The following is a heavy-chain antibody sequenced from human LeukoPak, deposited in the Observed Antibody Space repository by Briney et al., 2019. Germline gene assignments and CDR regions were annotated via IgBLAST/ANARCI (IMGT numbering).Heavy chain of an antibody. D-gene: IGHD6-19*01. CDR3: ARGRGWYGPFDY. J-gene: IGHJ4*02. Sequence: ASVKVSCKASGYTFTSYDINWVRQATGQGLEWMGWMNPNSGNTGYAQKFQGRVTMTRNTSISTAYMELSSLRSEDTAVYYCARGRGWYGPFDYWSQGTLVTVSS. CDR2: MNPNSGNT. CDR1: GYTFTSYD. V-gene: IGHV1-8*01.